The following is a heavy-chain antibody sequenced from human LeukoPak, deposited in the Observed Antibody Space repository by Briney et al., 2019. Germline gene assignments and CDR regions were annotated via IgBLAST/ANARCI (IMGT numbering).Heavy chain of an antibody. CDR2: ISGSGGST. D-gene: IGHD6-19*01. J-gene: IGHJ4*02. Sequence: GVSLRLSCAASGFTFNSYVMDWVRQAPGKGLEWDSAISGSGGSTYYADSVKGRFTISRDNSKKTLYLQMNSLRAEDTAVYYCAKDDSGWHPLGFDYWGQGTLVTVSS. CDR3: AKDDSGWHPLGFDY. V-gene: IGHV3-23*01. CDR1: GFTFNSYV.